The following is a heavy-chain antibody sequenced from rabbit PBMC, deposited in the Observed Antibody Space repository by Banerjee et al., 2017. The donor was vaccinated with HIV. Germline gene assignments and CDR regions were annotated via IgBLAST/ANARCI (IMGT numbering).Heavy chain of an antibody. J-gene: IGHJ4*01. D-gene: IGHD2-1*01. CDR3: ARRLYDDFNL. CDR1: GFSFSRNYH. Sequence: QSLEESGGDLVKPGASLTLTCTASGFSFSRNYHMCWVRQAPGKGLEWIGSIYTGDGSTYYASWAKGRFTISTTSSTTVTLKMTSLTAADTATYFCARRLYDDFNLWGQGTLVTVS. CDR2: IYTGDGST. V-gene: IGHV1S40*01.